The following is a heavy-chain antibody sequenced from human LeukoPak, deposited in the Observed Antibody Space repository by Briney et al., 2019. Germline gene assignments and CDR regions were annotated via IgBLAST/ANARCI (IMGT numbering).Heavy chain of an antibody. V-gene: IGHV4-59*08. D-gene: IGHD2-15*01. CDR3: ARHPDTPIDALDI. Sequence: SETLSLTCTVSGDSISDYYWVWIRQPPGKGLEWIGYIYFTGNAYYNPSLKSRVTFSLDTSKNQFSLKLTSVTAADTAVYYCARHPDTPIDALDIWGQGTMVTVSS. CDR2: IYFTGNA. J-gene: IGHJ3*02. CDR1: GDSISDYY.